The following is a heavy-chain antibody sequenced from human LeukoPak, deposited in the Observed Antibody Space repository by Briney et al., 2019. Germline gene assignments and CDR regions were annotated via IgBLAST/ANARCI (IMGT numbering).Heavy chain of an antibody. J-gene: IGHJ4*02. Sequence: GASVKVSCRASGYTFTSYYMHWVRQAPGQGLEWMGIIYPSGGGTTYAQKFQGRFAVTRDTSTSTVYMELYSPRSEDTAVYYCARAGGGYSSDLWGQGTLVIVSS. V-gene: IGHV1-46*01. CDR1: GYTFTSYY. CDR2: IYPSGGGT. CDR3: ARAGGGYSSDL. D-gene: IGHD3-22*01.